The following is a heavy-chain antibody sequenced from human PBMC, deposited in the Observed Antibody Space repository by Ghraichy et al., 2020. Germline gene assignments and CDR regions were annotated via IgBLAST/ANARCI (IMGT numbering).Heavy chain of an antibody. CDR3: ARALTGPAAPGYYGMDV. D-gene: IGHD2-2*01. CDR1: GFTFSSYS. Sequence: GGSLRLSCAASGFTFSSYSMNWVRQAPGKGLEWVSYISSSSSTIYYADSVKGRFTISRDNAKNSLYLQMNSLRDEDTAVYYCARALTGPAAPGYYGMDVWGQGTTVTVSS. V-gene: IGHV3-48*02. CDR2: ISSSSSTI. J-gene: IGHJ6*02.